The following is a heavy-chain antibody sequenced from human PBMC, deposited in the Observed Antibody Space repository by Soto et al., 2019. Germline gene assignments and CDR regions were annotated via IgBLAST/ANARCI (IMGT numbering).Heavy chain of an antibody. D-gene: IGHD3-10*01. CDR3: ARGEGGTMVRGVQYDY. Sequence: SETLSLTCTVSGGSISSYFWSWIRQPPGKGLEWIGFIDDSGSTKYNPSLKNRVTIAVDTSKNQFSLKLSSVTAEDTAVYYCARGEGGTMVRGVQYDYWGQGTLVTVSS. CDR1: GGSISSYF. V-gene: IGHV4-59*08. J-gene: IGHJ4*02. CDR2: IDDSGST.